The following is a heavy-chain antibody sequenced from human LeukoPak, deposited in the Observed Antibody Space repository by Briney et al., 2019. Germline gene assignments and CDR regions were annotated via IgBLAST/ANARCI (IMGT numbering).Heavy chain of an antibody. J-gene: IGHJ3*02. D-gene: IGHD3-3*01. CDR3: AKGQWSGYSPGAFDI. CDR1: GFTFDDYD. V-gene: IGHV3-43D*03. Sequence: GGSLRLSCAASGFTFDDYDMHWGRQAPGEGLEGGSLISWDGGSTYYADSVKGRFTISRDNSKNSLYLQMNSLRAEDTALYYCAKGQWSGYSPGAFDIWGQGTMVTVSS. CDR2: ISWDGGST.